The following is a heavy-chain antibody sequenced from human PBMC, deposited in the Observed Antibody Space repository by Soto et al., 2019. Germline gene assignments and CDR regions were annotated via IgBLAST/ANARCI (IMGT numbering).Heavy chain of an antibody. Sequence: QVQLQESGTGLVKPSQTLSLTCTVSGGSISRGGYYWSWIGQHPGKGLEWIGSIYYSGSTYYNPSIISGGTRAVVTSKNQDSLKLSSVTAAGRAVNCCASVTIFGAISPRYRDVWGQGTTVAFPS. D-gene: IGHD3-3*01. V-gene: IGHV4-31*03. CDR2: IYYSGST. CDR1: GGSISRGGYY. J-gene: IGHJ6*02. CDR3: ASVTIFGAISPRYRDV.